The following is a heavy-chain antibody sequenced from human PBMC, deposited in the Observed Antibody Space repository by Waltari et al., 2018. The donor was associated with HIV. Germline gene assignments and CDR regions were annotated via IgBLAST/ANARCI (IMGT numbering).Heavy chain of an antibody. CDR1: GYRFATKD. D-gene: IGHD1-26*01. CDR2: MSPKSGKT. Sequence: QVQLVQSGTEVKKPGASVKVSCRASGYRFATKDINWVRQASGQGLEWMGWMSPKSGKTGYAQKFQGRVAMTRDTSISAAFMELSSLSSDDTAIYYCATTSPGGSDYVNWGQGTLVTVSA. J-gene: IGHJ4*02. V-gene: IGHV1-8*01. CDR3: ATTSPGGSDYVN.